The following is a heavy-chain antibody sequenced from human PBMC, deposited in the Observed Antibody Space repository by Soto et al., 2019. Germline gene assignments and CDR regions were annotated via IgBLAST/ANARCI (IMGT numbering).Heavy chain of an antibody. D-gene: IGHD6-19*01. Sequence: QVQLQESGPGLVKPSETLSLTCTVSGGSISSYYWSWIRQPPGKGLEWIGYIYYSGSTNYNPSLKSRVTISVDTSKNQFSLKLSSVTAADTAVYYCARDVGYSSGWYHWFDPWSQGTLVTVSS. J-gene: IGHJ5*02. CDR3: ARDVGYSSGWYHWFDP. CDR2: IYYSGST. CDR1: GGSISSYY. V-gene: IGHV4-59*01.